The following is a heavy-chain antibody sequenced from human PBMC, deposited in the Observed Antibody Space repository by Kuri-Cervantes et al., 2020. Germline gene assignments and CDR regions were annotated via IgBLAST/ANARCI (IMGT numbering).Heavy chain of an antibody. CDR3: ARAFKPPVGLLRACAAFDI. CDR2: IYYSGST. V-gene: IGHV4-31*03. CDR1: GGSVSSGSYY. J-gene: IGHJ3*02. Sequence: LRLSCTVSGGSVSSGSYYWSWIRQPPGKGLEWIGYIYYSGSTYYNPSLKSRVTISVDTSKNQFSLKLSSVTAADTAVYYCARAFKPPVGLLRACAAFDIWGQGTMVTVSS. D-gene: IGHD2-15*01.